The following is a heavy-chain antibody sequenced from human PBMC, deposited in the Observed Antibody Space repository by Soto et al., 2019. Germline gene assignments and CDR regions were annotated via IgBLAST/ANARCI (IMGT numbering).Heavy chain of an antibody. J-gene: IGHJ6*02. CDR3: VHMTVYTSRWDESYYYGLDV. CDR1: GFTFSSSA. V-gene: IGHV3-23*01. D-gene: IGHD2-2*02. CDR2: SSGVDGST. Sequence: EVQLLEAGGGLVQPGGSLRLSCAASGFTFSSSAMSWVRQAPGTGLEWVSASSGVDGSTYYADSVKGRVTISRDESKSTLYLQMNSLTPEYTAIYSCVHMTVYTSRWDESYYYGLDVWGQGTTVTVSS.